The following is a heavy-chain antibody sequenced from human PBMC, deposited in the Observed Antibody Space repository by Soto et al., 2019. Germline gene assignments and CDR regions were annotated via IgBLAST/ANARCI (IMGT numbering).Heavy chain of an antibody. Sequence: PXETLALPFTVAGSSISSSGYYWGWIRQPPGRVLEWIGSLYYNVGTYYNPSLKSRVTISADTSANQFSLVVNSVTAADTAIYYCARLPSRHWVEYWGQGTLVTSPQ. V-gene: IGHV4-39*01. CDR3: ARLPSRHWVEY. J-gene: IGHJ4*02. CDR1: GSSISSSGYY. CDR2: LYYNVGT. D-gene: IGHD3-16*01.